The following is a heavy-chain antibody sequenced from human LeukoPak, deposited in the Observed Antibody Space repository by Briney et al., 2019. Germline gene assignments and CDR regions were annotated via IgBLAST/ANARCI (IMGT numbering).Heavy chain of an antibody. Sequence: GGPLKPSFAASGFTSSSYAMHWVRQAQGKGLEGLSFIRYDGSIKYYADSVEGRFTISRDNSKNTLYLQMNSLRADDTAVYYCAKGIAVAGTELADWGQGTLVTVSA. CDR1: GFTSSSYA. CDR3: AKGIAVAGTELAD. CDR2: IRYDGSIK. D-gene: IGHD6-19*01. V-gene: IGHV3-30*02. J-gene: IGHJ4*02.